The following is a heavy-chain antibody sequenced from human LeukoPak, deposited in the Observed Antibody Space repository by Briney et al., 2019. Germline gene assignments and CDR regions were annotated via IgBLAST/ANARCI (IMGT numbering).Heavy chain of an antibody. V-gene: IGHV3-21*01. CDR2: ISSSSSYI. D-gene: IGHD6-6*01. J-gene: IGHJ4*02. Sequence: PGGSLRLSCAASGFTFSSYSMNWVRQAPGKGLEWVSSISSSSSYIYYADSMKGRFTISRDNAKNSLYLQMNSLRAEDTAVYYCARGVPVYSSSFDYWGQGTLVTVSS. CDR1: GFTFSSYS. CDR3: ARGVPVYSSSFDY.